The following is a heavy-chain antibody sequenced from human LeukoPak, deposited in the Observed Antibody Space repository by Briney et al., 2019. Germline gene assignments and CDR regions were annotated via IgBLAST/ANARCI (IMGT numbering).Heavy chain of an antibody. V-gene: IGHV4-59*12. D-gene: IGHD3-10*01. J-gene: IGHJ4*02. CDR3: ARRLPRYYYGSGLGGFDY. CDR1: GGSISRYY. Sequence: SETLSLTCTVSGGSISRYYWSWIRQPPGKGLEWIGYIYHSGNTNYNPSLKSRVTISVDTSKNQFSLKLSSVTAADTAVYYCARRLPRYYYGSGLGGFDYWGQGTLVTVSS. CDR2: IYHSGNT.